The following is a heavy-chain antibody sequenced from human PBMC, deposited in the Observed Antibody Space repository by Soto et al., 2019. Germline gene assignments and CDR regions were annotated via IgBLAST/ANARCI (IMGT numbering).Heavy chain of an antibody. Sequence: KQSQTLSLTCAISGDSVSSNSAAWNWIRQSPSRGLEWLGRTYYRSKWYNDYAVSVKSRITINPDTSKNQFSLQLNSVTPEDTAVYYCARDQVYYDYVWGSYRFTCLDYWGQGTLVTVSS. CDR2: TYYRSKWYN. CDR1: GDSVSSNSAA. CDR3: ARDQVYYDYVWGSYRFTCLDY. D-gene: IGHD3-16*02. J-gene: IGHJ4*02. V-gene: IGHV6-1*01.